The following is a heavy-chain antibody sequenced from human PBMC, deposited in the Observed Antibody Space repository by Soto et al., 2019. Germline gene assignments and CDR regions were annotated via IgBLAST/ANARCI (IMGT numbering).Heavy chain of an antibody. CDR2: IIPIFGTA. Sequence: ASVKVSCKASGGTFSSYAISWVRQAPGQGLEWMGGIIPIFGTANYAQKFQGRVTITADESTSTAYMELSSLRSEDTAVYYCARVGNDIVVVPAALGYDYYYGMDVWGQGTTVTVSS. D-gene: IGHD2-2*01. V-gene: IGHV1-69*13. CDR1: GGTFSSYA. J-gene: IGHJ6*02. CDR3: ARVGNDIVVVPAALGYDYYYGMDV.